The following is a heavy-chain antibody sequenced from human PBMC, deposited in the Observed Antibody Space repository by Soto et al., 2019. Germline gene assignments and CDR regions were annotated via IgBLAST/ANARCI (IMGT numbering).Heavy chain of an antibody. CDR2: IWYDGSNK. J-gene: IGHJ5*02. D-gene: IGHD6-19*01. Sequence: SLRLSCAASGFTFSSYGMHWVRQAPGKGLEWVAVIWYDGSNKYYADSVKGRFTISRDNSKNMLYLQMNSLRAEDTAVYYCARHSYSSGWYDWFDPWGQGTLVTVSS. CDR3: ARHSYSSGWYDWFDP. V-gene: IGHV3-33*01. CDR1: GFTFSSYG.